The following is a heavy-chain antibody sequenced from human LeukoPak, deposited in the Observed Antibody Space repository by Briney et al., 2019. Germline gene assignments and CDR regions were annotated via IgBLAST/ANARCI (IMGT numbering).Heavy chain of an antibody. CDR3: ARDPDYDISTGYYGHEAFDI. CDR2: ISSTSNYI. Sequence: GGSLRLSCAASGFTFSSYSMNWVRQAGKGLEWVSSISSTSNYIYYADSVKGRFTISRDNAKNSLYVQMNSLRAEDTAVYYCARDPDYDISTGYYGHEAFDIWGQGTMVTVSS. CDR1: GFTFSSYS. J-gene: IGHJ3*02. D-gene: IGHD3-9*01. V-gene: IGHV3-21*01.